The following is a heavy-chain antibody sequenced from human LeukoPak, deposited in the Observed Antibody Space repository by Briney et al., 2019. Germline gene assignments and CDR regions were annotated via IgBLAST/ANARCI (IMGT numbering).Heavy chain of an antibody. Sequence: GGSLRLSCAASGFTFSSYAMSWVRQAPGKGLEWVSAISGSGGSTYYADSVKGRFTISRDNSKNTLYLQMNSLRAEDTAVYYCAKDSKKGEWLLLFDCWGQGTLVTVSS. CDR3: AKDSKKGEWLLLFDC. CDR1: GFTFSSYA. V-gene: IGHV3-23*01. D-gene: IGHD3-22*01. J-gene: IGHJ4*02. CDR2: ISGSGGST.